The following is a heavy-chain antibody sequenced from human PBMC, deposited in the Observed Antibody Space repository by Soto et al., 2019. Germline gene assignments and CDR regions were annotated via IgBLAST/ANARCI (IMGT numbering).Heavy chain of an antibody. Sequence: PGGSLRLSCAASGFTFNSYAMNWVRQAPAKGLAWVSAIGTDGNTYYANSVKRRFTISRDNSRTTLYLQMNSLRVEDTALYYCVRKYPGTRPFDYWGQGTLVTVSS. D-gene: IGHD2-2*01. J-gene: IGHJ4*01. CDR2: IGTDGNT. CDR3: VRKYPGTRPFDY. V-gene: IGHV3-23*01. CDR1: GFTFNSYA.